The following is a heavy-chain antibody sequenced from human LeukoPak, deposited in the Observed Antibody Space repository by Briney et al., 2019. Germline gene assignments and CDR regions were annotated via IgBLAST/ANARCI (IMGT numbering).Heavy chain of an antibody. CDR3: ARGYDTIFGVVITDDAFDI. J-gene: IGHJ3*02. V-gene: IGHV4-59*01. D-gene: IGHD3-3*01. CDR2: IYYSGST. Sequence: SETLSLTCTVSGGSINSYYWSWIRQPPGKGLEWIGYIYYSGSTNYNPSLKSRVTISVDTSKNQFSLKLSSVTAADTAVYYCARGYDTIFGVVITDDAFDIWGQGTMVTVSS. CDR1: GGSINSYY.